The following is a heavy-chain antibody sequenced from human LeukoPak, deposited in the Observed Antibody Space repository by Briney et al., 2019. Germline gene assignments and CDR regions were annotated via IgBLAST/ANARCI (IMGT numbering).Heavy chain of an antibody. CDR1: GYTFTNFD. V-gene: IGHV1-8*01. J-gene: IGHJ4*02. D-gene: IGHD3-10*01. Sequence: ASVKVSCKASGYTFTNFDINWVRQAPGQGLEWMGWMNPVSGNAGSAQKFQGRVTLTRDTSMSTAYMEVTSLRSDDTAFYYCARAPMGRGALYWGQGTLVAVNS. CDR3: ARAPMGRGALY. CDR2: MNPVSGNA.